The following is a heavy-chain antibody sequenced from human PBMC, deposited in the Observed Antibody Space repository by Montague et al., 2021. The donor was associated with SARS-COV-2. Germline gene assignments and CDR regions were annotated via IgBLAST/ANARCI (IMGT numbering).Heavy chain of an antibody. CDR1: GGSISDSNFH. V-gene: IGHV4-61*05. CDR3: ARAGRVRFLEYGMDV. J-gene: IGHJ6*02. CDR2: IYYSGXT. Sequence: SETLSLTYTVSGGSISDSNFHWGWIRQPPGKGLEWIGYIYYSGXTXYXXXXKXRVTISVDTSKKQFSLKLSSVAAADTAVYYCARAGRVRFLEYGMDVWGQGTTVTVSS. D-gene: IGHD3-3*01.